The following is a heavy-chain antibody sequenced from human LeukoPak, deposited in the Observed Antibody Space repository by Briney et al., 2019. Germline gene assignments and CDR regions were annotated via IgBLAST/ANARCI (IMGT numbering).Heavy chain of an antibody. J-gene: IGHJ4*02. CDR1: GFTFSSYA. D-gene: IGHD3-10*01. V-gene: IGHV3-23*01. CDR2: ISGSGGST. CDR3: AKDRPVDYGSGSYYNLYFDY. Sequence: PGGSLRLSCAASGFTFSSYAMSWVRQAPGKGLEWVSAISGSGGSTYYADSVKGRFTISRDNSNSTLYLQMNSLRAEDTAVYYCAKDRPVDYGSGSYYNLYFDYWGQGTLVTVSS.